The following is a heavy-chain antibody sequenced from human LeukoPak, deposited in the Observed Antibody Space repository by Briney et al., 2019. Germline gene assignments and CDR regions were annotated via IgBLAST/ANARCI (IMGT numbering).Heavy chain of an antibody. CDR3: ARVTYYYDSSGPDY. CDR2: IYYSGST. CDR1: GGSISSSSYY. V-gene: IGHV4-39*07. J-gene: IGHJ4*02. Sequence: PSETLSLTCTVSGGSISSSSYYWGWIRQPPGKGLEWIGSIYYSGSTNYNPSLKSRVTISVDTSKNQFSLKLSSVTAADTAVYYCARVTYYYDSSGPDYWGQGTLVTVSS. D-gene: IGHD3-22*01.